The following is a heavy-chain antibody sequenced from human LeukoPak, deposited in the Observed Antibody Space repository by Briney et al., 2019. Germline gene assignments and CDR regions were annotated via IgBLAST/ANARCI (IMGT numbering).Heavy chain of an antibody. J-gene: IGHJ6*03. CDR2: IYGGGST. CDR1: AFTVSNKY. D-gene: IGHD5-24*01. V-gene: IGHV3-53*01. CDR3: ARDRSDGNYYMVV. Sequence: GGSLRLSCAASAFTVSNKYMSWVRQAPGKGLEWVSVIYGGGSTSYADSVKGRFTISRDNSKNMLYLQMNSLRADDTAVYYCARDRSDGNYYMVVWGKGTTVTVSS.